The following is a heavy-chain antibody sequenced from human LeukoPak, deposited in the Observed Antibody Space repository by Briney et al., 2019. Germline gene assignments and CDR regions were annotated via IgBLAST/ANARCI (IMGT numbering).Heavy chain of an antibody. J-gene: IGHJ4*02. V-gene: IGHV3-30*02. Sequence: GGSLRLSCAASGFTFSNYGMHWVRQAPGKGLEWVAFIRYDGSNKYYADSVKGRFTISRDNSKNTLYLQMNSLRAGDTAVYYCAKQRRGIAVAGYFDYWGQGTLVTVSS. CDR3: AKQRRGIAVAGYFDY. D-gene: IGHD6-19*01. CDR2: IRYDGSNK. CDR1: GFTFSNYG.